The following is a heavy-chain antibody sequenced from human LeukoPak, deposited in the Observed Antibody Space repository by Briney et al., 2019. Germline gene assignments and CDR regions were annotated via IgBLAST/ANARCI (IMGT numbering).Heavy chain of an antibody. CDR2: IYYSGST. CDR1: GGSISSYY. D-gene: IGHD3-22*01. V-gene: IGHV4-59*01. CDR3: ARVGDDSSGYYDY. J-gene: IGHJ4*02. Sequence: SETLSLTCTVSGGSISSYYWSWIWQPPGKGLEWIGYIYYSGSTNYNPSLKSRVTISVDTSKNQFSLKLSSVTAADTAVYYCARVGDDSSGYYDYWGQGTLVTVSS.